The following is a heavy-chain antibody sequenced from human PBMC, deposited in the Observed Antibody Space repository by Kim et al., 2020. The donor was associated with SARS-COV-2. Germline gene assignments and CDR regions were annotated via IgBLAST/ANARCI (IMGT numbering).Heavy chain of an antibody. CDR3: AKDRGGWWDLLSVGCDY. D-gene: IGHD1-26*01. J-gene: IGHJ4*02. V-gene: IGHV3-33*03. Sequence: VRGRFTISRDKSENTLYLQMNSLGGEDTAVYYCAKDRGGWWDLLSVGCDYWGQGTLVTVSS.